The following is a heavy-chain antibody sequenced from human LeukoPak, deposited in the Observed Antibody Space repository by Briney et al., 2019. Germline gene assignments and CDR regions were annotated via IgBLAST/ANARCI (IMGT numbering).Heavy chain of an antibody. J-gene: IGHJ5*02. CDR2: IRQDGSEE. D-gene: IGHD3-3*01. Sequence: GGSLRLSCVVSGFTFSSSWMSWVRQAPGTGLEWVANIRQDGSEEYYVDSVKGRFSISRDNAKNSLYLQMNSLRAEDTAVYYCARDTVPSFGWFDPWGQGTLVTVSS. CDR3: ARDTVPSFGWFDP. V-gene: IGHV3-7*01. CDR1: GFTFSSSW.